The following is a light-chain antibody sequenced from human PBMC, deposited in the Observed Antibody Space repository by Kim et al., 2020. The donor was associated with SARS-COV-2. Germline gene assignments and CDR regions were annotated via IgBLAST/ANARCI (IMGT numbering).Light chain of an antibody. Sequence: ELTQPPSASGTPGQRVTISCSGSSSNIGSNLVNWYHQFPGTAPKLLISGNNQRPSGVPDRFSVSKSGTSASLAISGLQSEDEAVYYCATWDDTLNGWVFGRGTQLTVL. CDR2: GNN. CDR1: SSNIGSNL. CDR3: ATWDDTLNGWV. J-gene: IGLJ3*02. V-gene: IGLV1-44*01.